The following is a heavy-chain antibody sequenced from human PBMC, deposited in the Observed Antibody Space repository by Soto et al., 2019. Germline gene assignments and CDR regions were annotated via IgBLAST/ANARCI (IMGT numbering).Heavy chain of an antibody. CDR3: AKEYYYDNGPDH. D-gene: IGHD3-22*01. CDR1: GFTFSTYA. J-gene: IGHJ5*02. V-gene: IGHV3-23*01. CDR2: IRGSGGDT. Sequence: GGSLRLSCAASGFTFSTYAMSWVRLAPGKGLEWVSGIRGSGGDTYYADSVKGWFTISRDNSKNTLYLQMNSLRAGYTAVYFCAKEYYYDNGPDHWGQGTLVTVSS.